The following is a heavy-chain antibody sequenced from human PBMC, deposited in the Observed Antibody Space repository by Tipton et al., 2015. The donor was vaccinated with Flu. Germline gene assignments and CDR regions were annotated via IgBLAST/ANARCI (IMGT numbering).Heavy chain of an antibody. V-gene: IGHV4-59*08. CDR1: GGSISSYY. CDR3: ASASALGYSYGQGMDV. J-gene: IGHJ6*02. D-gene: IGHD5-18*01. Sequence: SLTCTVSGGSISSYYWSWIRQPPGKGLEWIGYIYYSGSTNYNPSLKSRVTISVDTSKNQFSLKLSSVTAADTAVYYCASASALGYSYGQGMDVWGQGTTVTVSS. CDR2: IYYSGST.